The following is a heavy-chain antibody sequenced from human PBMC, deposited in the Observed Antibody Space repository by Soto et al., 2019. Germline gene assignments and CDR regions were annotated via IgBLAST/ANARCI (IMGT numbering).Heavy chain of an antibody. Sequence: SVKVSCKASGGTFSSYAISWVRQAPGQGREWMGGIIPIFGTAIYAQKFQGRVTITADESTSTAYMELSSLRSEDTAVYYCARADSHYDFWSGYYIGRWYFDLWGRGXLVTVSS. CDR2: IIPIFGTA. CDR3: ARADSHYDFWSGYYIGRWYFDL. CDR1: GGTFSSYA. D-gene: IGHD3-3*01. J-gene: IGHJ2*01. V-gene: IGHV1-69*13.